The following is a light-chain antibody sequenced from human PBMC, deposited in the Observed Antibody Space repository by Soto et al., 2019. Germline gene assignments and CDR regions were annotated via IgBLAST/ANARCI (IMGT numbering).Light chain of an antibody. J-gene: IGKJ3*01. CDR2: GAS. CDR3: QQYNNWPFT. V-gene: IGKV3-15*01. CDR1: QSVSSN. Sequence: EIVMTQSPATLSVSPGERATLYCRANQSVSSNLAWYQQKPGQAPRLLIYGASTRATGIPARFSGSGSGTEFTLTISSLQSEDFAVYYCQQYNNWPFTFGPGTKVDIK.